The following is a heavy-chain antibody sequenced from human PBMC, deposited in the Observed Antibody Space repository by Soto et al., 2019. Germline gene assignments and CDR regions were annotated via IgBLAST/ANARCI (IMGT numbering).Heavy chain of an antibody. Sequence: SETLSLTCAVYGGSFSGYYWSWIRQPPGKGLEWIGEINHSGSTNYNPSLKSRVTISVDTSKNQFSLKLSSVTAADTAVYYCARGRRGWENYYYYGMDVWGQGTTVTVSS. CDR2: INHSGST. J-gene: IGHJ6*02. D-gene: IGHD6-19*01. CDR3: ARGRRGWENYYYYGMDV. V-gene: IGHV4-34*01. CDR1: GGSFSGYY.